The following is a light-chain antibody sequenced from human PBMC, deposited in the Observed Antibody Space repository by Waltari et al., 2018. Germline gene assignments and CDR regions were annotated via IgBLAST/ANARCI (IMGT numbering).Light chain of an antibody. Sequence: EIVLTQSPATLSLSPGERATLSCRASQSVSRSLAWYQQKPGQAPRLLIYDASNRATGIPARFSGSGSGTDFTLTISSLEPEDFAVYYCQQRSNGKTFGGGTKVEIK. CDR2: DAS. CDR1: QSVSRS. J-gene: IGKJ4*01. V-gene: IGKV3-11*01. CDR3: QQRSNGKT.